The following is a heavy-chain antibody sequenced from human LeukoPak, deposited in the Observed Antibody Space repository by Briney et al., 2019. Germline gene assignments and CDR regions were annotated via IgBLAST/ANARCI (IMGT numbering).Heavy chain of an antibody. J-gene: IGHJ4*02. V-gene: IGHV4-34*01. CDR3: GRDRSRYCSGASCYTY. Sequence: NSSETLSLTCAVYGGSLSGYYWSWIRQPPGRGLEWIGEINYSGSTNYNPSLKSRVTISVDTSKNQFSLKLSSVTAADTAVYYCGRDRSRYCSGASCYTYWGQGTLVTVSS. CDR1: GGSLSGYY. CDR2: INYSGST. D-gene: IGHD2-15*01.